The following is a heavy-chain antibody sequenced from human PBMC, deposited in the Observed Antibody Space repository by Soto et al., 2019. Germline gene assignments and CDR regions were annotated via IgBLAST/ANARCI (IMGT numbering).Heavy chain of an antibody. CDR3: AKVGTTVKYYFDY. Sequence: PGGSLRLSCAASGFTFSSYWMSWVRQAPGKGLEWVSVIYSGGSTYYADSVKGRFTISRDNSKNTLYLQMNSLRAEDTAVYYCAKVGTTVKYYFDYWGQGTLVTVPS. CDR1: GFTFSSYW. J-gene: IGHJ4*02. CDR2: IYSGGST. V-gene: IGHV3-53*01. D-gene: IGHD4-4*01.